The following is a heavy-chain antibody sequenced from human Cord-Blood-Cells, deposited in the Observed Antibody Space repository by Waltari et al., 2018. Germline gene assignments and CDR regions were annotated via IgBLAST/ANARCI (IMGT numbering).Heavy chain of an antibody. CDR1: GGSFRGYY. D-gene: IGHD2-2*01. CDR3: ARLGHCSSTSCSDY. J-gene: IGHJ4*02. V-gene: IGHV4-34*01. Sequence: QVQLQQWGAGLLKPSEPLSLTCAVYGGSFRGYYWSWIRQPPGKGLEWIGEINHSGSTNYNPSLKSRVTISVDTSKNQFSLKLSSVTAADTAVYYCARLGHCSSTSCSDYWGQGTLVTVSS. CDR2: INHSGST.